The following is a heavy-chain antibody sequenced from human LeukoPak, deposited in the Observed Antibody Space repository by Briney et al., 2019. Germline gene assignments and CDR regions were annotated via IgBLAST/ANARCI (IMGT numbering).Heavy chain of an antibody. J-gene: IGHJ3*02. CDR2: ISSSGSTI. D-gene: IGHD3-22*01. V-gene: IGHV3-11*01. Sequence: GSLRLSCAASGSTFSDYYMSWIRQAPGKGLEWISYISSSGSTIYYADSVKGRFTISRDNAKNSLYLQMNSLRAEDTAVYYCARDGGVTMIGFGAFDIWGQGTMVTVSS. CDR1: GSTFSDYY. CDR3: ARDGGVTMIGFGAFDI.